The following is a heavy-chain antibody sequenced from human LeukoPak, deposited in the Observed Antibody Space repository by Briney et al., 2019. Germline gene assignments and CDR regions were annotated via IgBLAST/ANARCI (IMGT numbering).Heavy chain of an antibody. CDR3: ARGAYYYED. J-gene: IGHJ4*02. CDR1: GYSLTTYY. V-gene: IGHV1-46*01. D-gene: IGHD3-22*01. CDR2: INPSGGST. Sequence: AASVKVSCKASGYSLTTYYMHWVRQAPGQGLEWMAIINPSGGSTNYAQKFQGRVTITADESTSTAYMELSSLRSEDTAVYYCARGAYYYEDWGQGTLVTVSS.